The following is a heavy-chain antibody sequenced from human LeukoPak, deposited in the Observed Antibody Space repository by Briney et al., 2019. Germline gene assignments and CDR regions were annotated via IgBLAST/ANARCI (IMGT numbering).Heavy chain of an antibody. Sequence: ASVKVSCKASGYTFTSYGISWVRQAPGQGLEWMGWISAYNGNTNYAQKLQGRVTMTTDTSTSTAYMELRSLRSDDTAVYYCAREQSITMIVVNDYWGQGTLVTASS. CDR3: AREQSITMIVVNDY. V-gene: IGHV1-18*01. D-gene: IGHD3-22*01. CDR1: GYTFTSYG. CDR2: ISAYNGNT. J-gene: IGHJ4*02.